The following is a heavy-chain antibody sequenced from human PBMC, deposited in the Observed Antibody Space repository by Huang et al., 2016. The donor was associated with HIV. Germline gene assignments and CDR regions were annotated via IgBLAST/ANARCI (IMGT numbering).Heavy chain of an antibody. J-gene: IGHJ6*03. CDR1: GVSFKFSG. D-gene: IGHD3-10*01. CDR2: MFPSFGRA. CDR3: ARGADYAVWTPYYSGWHYCMDV. Sequence: QVNLVQSGAEVHKPGSSVRVSCTAFGVSFKFSGISWVSQAPVQGMGCVGGMFPSFGRANYTQKMSDRVTITARESTTTVYMNLSSLRPEDTAIYYCARGADYAVWTPYYSGWHYCMDVWGEGTTVTVSS. V-gene: IGHV1-69*13.